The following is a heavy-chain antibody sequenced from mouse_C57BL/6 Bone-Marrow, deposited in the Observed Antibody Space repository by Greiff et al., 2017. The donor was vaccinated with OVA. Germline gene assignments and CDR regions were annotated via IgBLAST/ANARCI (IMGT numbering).Heavy chain of an antibody. CDR1: GFTFSSYG. CDR2: ISSGGSYT. Sequence: EVQLVESGGDLVKPGGSLKLSCAASGFTFSSYGMSWVRQTPDKRLEWVATISSGGSYTYYPDSVKGRFTISRDNAKNTLYLQMSSLKSEDTAMYYCARHPGSPWFAYWGQGTLVTVSA. CDR3: ARHPGSPWFAY. D-gene: IGHD1-1*01. J-gene: IGHJ3*01. V-gene: IGHV5-6*01.